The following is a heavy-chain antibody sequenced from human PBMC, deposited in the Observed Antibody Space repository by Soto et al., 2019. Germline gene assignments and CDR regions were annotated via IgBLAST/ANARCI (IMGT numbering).Heavy chain of an antibody. Sequence: QVQLQESGPGLVKPSETLSLTCTVSGGSISSHYWSWIRQPPGKGLEWIGYIYYSGSTNYKPSRRSRVTKSVDTSKSRFSRKLSSVTAADTAVYYCARRYGDCFDYWGQGTQVTVSS. D-gene: IGHD4-17*01. CDR1: GGSISSHY. CDR2: IYYSGST. CDR3: ARRYGDCFDY. J-gene: IGHJ4*02. V-gene: IGHV4-59*08.